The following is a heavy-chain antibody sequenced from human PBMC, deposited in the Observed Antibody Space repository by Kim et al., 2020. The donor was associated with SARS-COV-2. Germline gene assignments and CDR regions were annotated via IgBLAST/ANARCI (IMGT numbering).Heavy chain of an antibody. V-gene: IGHV1-69*13. CDR1: GGTFNNYA. CDR3: ARDDHLLFEGSAWFDP. D-gene: IGHD2-2*01. J-gene: IGHJ5*02. Sequence: SVKVSCKASGGTFNNYAISWVRQAPGQGLEWVGGIVPTFGSANYAEKLQDRVTITADESTYTAYLDLNSLRSEDTAIYFCARDDHLLFEGSAWFDPWGQGTLVTVSS. CDR2: IVPTFGSA.